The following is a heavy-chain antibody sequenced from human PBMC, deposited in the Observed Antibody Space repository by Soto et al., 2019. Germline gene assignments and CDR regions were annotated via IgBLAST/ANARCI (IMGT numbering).Heavy chain of an antibody. Sequence: GGSLRLSCSASGFTFSSYSMSWVRQAPRKGLEWISCISGSGFKTYYAEYVKGRFTISRDNSTSTVYLELNNLSAEDTAVYHCAKNQGVELVPLATVDWFDPWGQGSVVTVSS. J-gene: IGHJ5*02. CDR2: ISGSGFKT. V-gene: IGHV3-23*01. CDR3: AKNQGVELVPLATVDWFDP. D-gene: IGHD1-26*01. CDR1: GFTFSSYS.